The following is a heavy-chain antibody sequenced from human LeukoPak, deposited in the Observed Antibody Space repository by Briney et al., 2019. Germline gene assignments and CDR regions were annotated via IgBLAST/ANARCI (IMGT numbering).Heavy chain of an antibody. V-gene: IGHV3-9*03. Sequence: PGRSLRLSCSASGLTFDDYAMHWVRQAPGKGLEWVSGISWNSGSIGYADSVKGRFTISRDNAKNSLYLQMNSLRAEDMALYYCAKGVCSSTSCFYNYWGQGTLVTVSS. CDR1: GLTFDDYA. CDR3: AKGVCSSTSCFYNY. CDR2: ISWNSGSI. D-gene: IGHD2-2*01. J-gene: IGHJ4*02.